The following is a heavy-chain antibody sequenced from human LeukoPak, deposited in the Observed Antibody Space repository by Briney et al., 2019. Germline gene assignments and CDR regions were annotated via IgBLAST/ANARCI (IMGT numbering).Heavy chain of an antibody. CDR2: IWYDGSNK. D-gene: IGHD2-15*01. Sequence: GGSLRLSCAASGFTFSSYGMHWVRQAPGKGLEWVAVIWYDGSNKYYADSVKGRFTISRDNSKNTLYLQMNSLRAEDTAVYYCAKAISPYCSGGSCYSGLFDYWGQGTLVTVSS. CDR3: AKAISPYCSGGSCYSGLFDY. CDR1: GFTFSSYG. J-gene: IGHJ4*02. V-gene: IGHV3-33*06.